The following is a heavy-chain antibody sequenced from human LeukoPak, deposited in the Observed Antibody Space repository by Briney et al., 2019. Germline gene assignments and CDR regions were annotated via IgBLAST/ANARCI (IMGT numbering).Heavy chain of an antibody. CDR3: ARGGRAYDFWGGYYRLYYYGMDV. J-gene: IGHJ6*02. D-gene: IGHD3-3*01. V-gene: IGHV4-59*01. Sequence: SETLSLTCTVSGGSISSYYWSWIRQPPGKGLEWIGYIYYSGSTNYNPSLKSRVTISVDTSKNQFSLKLSSVTAADTAVYYCARGGRAYDFWGGYYRLYYYGMDVWGQGTTVTVSS. CDR1: GGSISSYY. CDR2: IYYSGST.